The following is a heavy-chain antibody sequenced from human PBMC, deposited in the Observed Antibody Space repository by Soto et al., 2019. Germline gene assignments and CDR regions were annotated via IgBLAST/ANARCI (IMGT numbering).Heavy chain of an antibody. CDR1: GFTFTSSA. D-gene: IGHD2-2*01. CDR2: IVVGSGNT. V-gene: IGHV1-58*01. Sequence: SVKVSCKASGFTFTSSAVQWVRQALGQRLEWIGWIVVGSGNTNYAQKFQERVTITRDMSTSTAYMELSSLRSEDTAVYYCAAEGVVPAAINYYYYGMDVWGQGTTVTVSS. J-gene: IGHJ6*02. CDR3: AAEGVVPAAINYYYYGMDV.